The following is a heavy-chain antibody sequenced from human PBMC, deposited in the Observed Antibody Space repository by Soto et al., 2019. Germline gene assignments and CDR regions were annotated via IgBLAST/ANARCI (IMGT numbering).Heavy chain of an antibody. CDR1: GGSFSNYA. V-gene: IGHV1-69*06. CDR2: FIPVYGTA. J-gene: IGHJ4*02. Sequence: QVQLVQSGAEVKKPGSSVKVSCKASGGSFSNYAIAWVRQAPGQGLEWMGGFIPVYGTANYAQRFQGRVTLTADKSTATAFMELSSLRSEDRAVYYCARYFYESTGYSAFYFDHCGQGTLVTVSA. D-gene: IGHD3-22*01. CDR3: ARYFYESTGYSAFYFDH.